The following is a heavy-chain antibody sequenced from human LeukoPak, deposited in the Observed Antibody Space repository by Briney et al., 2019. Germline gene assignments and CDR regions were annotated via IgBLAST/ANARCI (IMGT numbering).Heavy chain of an antibody. CDR3: ARQGDVGATTWKAFDY. V-gene: IGHV5-51*01. Sequence: GESLQISCKGSGYSFTSYWIGWVRQMPGKGLEWMGIIYPGDSDTRYSPSFQGQVTISADKSISTAYLQWSSLKASDTAMYYCARQGDVGATTWKAFDYWGQGTLVTVSS. D-gene: IGHD1-26*01. J-gene: IGHJ4*02. CDR1: GYSFTSYW. CDR2: IYPGDSDT.